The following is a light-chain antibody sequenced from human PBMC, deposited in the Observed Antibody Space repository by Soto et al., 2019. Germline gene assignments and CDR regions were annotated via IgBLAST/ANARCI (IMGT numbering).Light chain of an antibody. V-gene: IGLV2-14*01. J-gene: IGLJ1*01. CDR3: CSYAGSYTHV. Sequence: QSALTQPASVSGSPGQSLTISCTGASSDVGGYNYVSWYQHHPGKAPKVIIYEVINRPSGVSNRFSGSKSGNTASLTISGLQAEDEADYFCCSYAGSYTHVFGTGTKLTVL. CDR2: EVI. CDR1: SSDVGGYNY.